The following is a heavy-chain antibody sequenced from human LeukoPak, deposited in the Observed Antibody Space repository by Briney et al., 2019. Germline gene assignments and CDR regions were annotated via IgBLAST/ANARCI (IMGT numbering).Heavy chain of an antibody. J-gene: IGHJ4*02. CDR2: ISGNSRDI. V-gene: IGHV3-21*01. D-gene: IGHD3/OR15-3a*01. CDR3: ARDYYEFFH. CDR1: GFTFSSYS. Sequence: GESLRLSCEATGFTFSSYSMNWVRQGPGKSLEWVASISGNSRDIYYAGSLKGRVTISRDNAENTLYLHMNSLRAEDTAVYYCARDYYEFFHWGQGTLVTVS.